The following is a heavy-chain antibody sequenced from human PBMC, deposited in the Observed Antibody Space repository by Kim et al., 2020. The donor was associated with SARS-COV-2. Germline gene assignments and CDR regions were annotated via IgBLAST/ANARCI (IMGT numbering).Heavy chain of an antibody. CDR1: GFTFSTYS. J-gene: IGHJ3*02. V-gene: IGHV3-21*01. CDR2: ISGRTTST. Sequence: GGSLRLSCAASGFTFSTYSMNWVRQAPGKGLEWVSSISGRTTSTYCADSVKGRFTISRDNAKSSLYLQMDSLRAEDTAVYYCAREDKEGFDIWGQGSVAT. CDR3: AREDKEGFDI.